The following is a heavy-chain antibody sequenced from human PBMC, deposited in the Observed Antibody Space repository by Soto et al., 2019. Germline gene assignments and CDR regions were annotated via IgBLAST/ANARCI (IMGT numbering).Heavy chain of an antibody. J-gene: IGHJ4*02. CDR1: GFIFSDHY. Sequence: EVQLVESGGGLVQPGGSLRLSCAASGFIFSDHYMDWVRQAPGKGPEWVGRSRNDVDSYTTEYVASVIGRFTISRDGSKNSLYLQMNSLKTEDTAVYYCARPLHDGSGYYYSDYWGQGTLVTVSS. CDR3: ARPLHDGSGYYYSDY. D-gene: IGHD3-22*01. V-gene: IGHV3-72*01. CDR2: SRNDVDSYTT.